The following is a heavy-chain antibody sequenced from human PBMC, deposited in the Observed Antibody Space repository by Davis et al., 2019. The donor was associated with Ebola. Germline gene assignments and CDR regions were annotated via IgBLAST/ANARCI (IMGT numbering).Heavy chain of an antibody. D-gene: IGHD5-12*01. CDR3: TTPGGQDSGYDVFDI. CDR2: INPNDGRT. Sequence: ASVPVSCKASEYTFTNYYVHWVRQAPGQGLEWMGMINPNDGRTIYAQKFQGRVTVTRDTSTTTVYMDLSSLRSEDTALYYCTTPGGQDSGYDVFDIWGQGTMVTVSS. CDR1: EYTFTNYY. V-gene: IGHV1-46*03. J-gene: IGHJ3*02.